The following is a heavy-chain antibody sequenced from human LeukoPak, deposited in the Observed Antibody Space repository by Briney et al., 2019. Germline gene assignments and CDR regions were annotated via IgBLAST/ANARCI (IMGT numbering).Heavy chain of an antibody. J-gene: IGHJ4*02. D-gene: IGHD3-22*01. CDR3: ARDADTSNHFSWLDY. Sequence: GSLRLSCAASGFTFSYCGMQWVRQAPGKGLEWVALIWHDGSNEYYADSVKGRFTISRDNSKTTLYLQMNSLRAEDTAVYYCARDADTSNHFSWLDYWGQGTLVTVSS. CDR1: GFTFSYCG. V-gene: IGHV3-33*01. CDR2: IWHDGSNE.